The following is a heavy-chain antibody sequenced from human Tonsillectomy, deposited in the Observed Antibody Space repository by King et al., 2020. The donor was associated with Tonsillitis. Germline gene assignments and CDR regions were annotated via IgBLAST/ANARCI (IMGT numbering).Heavy chain of an antibody. Sequence: QLQESGPGLVKSSETLSLTCTVSDGSISSSSYYWGWIRQPPGKGLEWIGSIYYSGNTYYKSSLKSRVTISVDTSKNQFSLKLSSVTAADTAVYYCAREEASSDYFDYWGQGTLVTVSS. CDR3: AREEASSDYFDY. CDR1: DGSISSSSYY. D-gene: IGHD2-2*01. CDR2: IYYSGNT. J-gene: IGHJ4*02. V-gene: IGHV4-39*07.